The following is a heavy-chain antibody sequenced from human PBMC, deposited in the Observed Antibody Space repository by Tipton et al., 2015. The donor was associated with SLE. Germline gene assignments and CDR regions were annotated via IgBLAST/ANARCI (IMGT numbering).Heavy chain of an antibody. CDR3: ARHRMMDSSSWAYYFDY. V-gene: IGHV4-30-2*01. J-gene: IGHJ4*02. CDR2: IYQSGNT. D-gene: IGHD6-13*01. CDR1: GGSIRSAGYS. Sequence: LRLSCTVSGGSIRSAGYSWSWIRQPPGKGLEWIGYIYQSGNTYYNPSLKSRVTMSIDTSKNQFSLKLRSVTAADTAVYYCARHRMMDSSSWAYYFDYWGQGTLVTVSS.